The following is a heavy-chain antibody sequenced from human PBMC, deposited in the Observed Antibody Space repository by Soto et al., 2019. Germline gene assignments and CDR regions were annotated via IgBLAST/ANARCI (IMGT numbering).Heavy chain of an antibody. CDR2: INHSGST. V-gene: IGHV4-34*01. J-gene: IGHJ6*02. D-gene: IGHD6-6*01. Sequence: SETLSLTCAVYGGSFSGYYWIWIRQPPGKGLEWIGEINHSGSTNYNPSLKSRVTISVDTSKNQFSLKLSSVTAADTAVYYCARGTQQLVVGGMDVWGQGTTVTVSS. CDR1: GGSFSGYY. CDR3: ARGTQQLVVGGMDV.